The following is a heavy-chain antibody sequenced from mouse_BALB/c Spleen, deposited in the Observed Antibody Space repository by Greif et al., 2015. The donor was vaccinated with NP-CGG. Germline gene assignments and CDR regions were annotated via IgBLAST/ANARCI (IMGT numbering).Heavy chain of an antibody. J-gene: IGHJ1*01. CDR1: GFTFSSYT. CDR3: ASLNWDGWYFDV. Sequence: EVQRAESGGGLVKPGGSLKLSCAASGFTFSSYTMSWVRQTPEKRLEWVATISSGGGNTYYPDSVKGRFTISRDNAKNNLYLQMSSLRSEDTALYYCASLNWDGWYFDVWGAGTTVTVSS. V-gene: IGHV5-9*03. D-gene: IGHD4-1*02. CDR2: ISSGGGNT.